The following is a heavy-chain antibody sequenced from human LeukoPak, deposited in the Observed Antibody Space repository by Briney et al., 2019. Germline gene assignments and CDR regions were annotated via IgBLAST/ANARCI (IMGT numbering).Heavy chain of an antibody. CDR3: ASVPVGADPVDY. J-gene: IGHJ4*02. V-gene: IGHV3-74*01. Sequence: GGSLRLSCAASGFTFSSYWMHWVRQAPRKGLVWVSRINSDGSSTSYADSVKGRFTISRDNAKNTLYLQMNSLRAEDTAVYYCASVPVGADPVDYWGQGTLVTVSS. CDR2: INSDGSST. CDR1: GFTFSSYW. D-gene: IGHD1-26*01.